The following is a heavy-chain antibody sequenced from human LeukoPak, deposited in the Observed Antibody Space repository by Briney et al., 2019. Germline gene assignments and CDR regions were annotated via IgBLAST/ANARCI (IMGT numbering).Heavy chain of an antibody. Sequence: GGSLRLSCTASGFTFSSIALTWVRQAPGKGLEWVSLISGSTGSTYYADSVKGRFSISRDNSKNTVYLQMNSLRAEDTAVYYCAREWWYNDYWGQGTLVTVSS. J-gene: IGHJ4*02. D-gene: IGHD2-15*01. CDR2: ISGSTGST. V-gene: IGHV3-23*01. CDR1: GFTFSSIA. CDR3: AREWWYNDY.